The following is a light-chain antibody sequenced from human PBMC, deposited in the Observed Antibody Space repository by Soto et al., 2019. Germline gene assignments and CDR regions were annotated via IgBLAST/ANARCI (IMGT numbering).Light chain of an antibody. CDR2: GVS. Sequence: QSVLTQPASVSGSPGQSITISCTGTSSDVGSYNYVSWYQQHPGKAPKLMIYGVSDRPSGISSRFSGSKSGNTASLTISGRQTEDEADYYCSSYTDSSTLFGTGTKVTVL. CDR3: SSYTDSSTL. CDR1: SSDVGSYNY. V-gene: IGLV2-14*01. J-gene: IGLJ1*01.